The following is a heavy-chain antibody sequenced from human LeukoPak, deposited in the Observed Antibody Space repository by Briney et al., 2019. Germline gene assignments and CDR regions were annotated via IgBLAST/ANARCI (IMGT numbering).Heavy chain of an antibody. D-gene: IGHD4-17*01. CDR2: IRSDNSDT. CDR1: GFTFSNYA. CDR3: VNGESFYGDYGFDY. Sequence: GGSLRLSCAASGFTFSNYAMSWVRQAPGKGLEWLASIRSDNSDTYYADSVKGRFTISRDNSKDTLYLQMNNLRVEDTAVFYCVNGESFYGDYGFDYWGQGTLVTVSS. V-gene: IGHV3-30*02. J-gene: IGHJ4*02.